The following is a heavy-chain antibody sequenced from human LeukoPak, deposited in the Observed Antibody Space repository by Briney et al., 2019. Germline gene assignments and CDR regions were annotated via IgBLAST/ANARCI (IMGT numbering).Heavy chain of an antibody. CDR1: GYTFTSYG. CDR3: ARDRRAVAGSGFDY. J-gene: IGHJ4*02. V-gene: IGHV1-18*01. Sequence: ASVKVSCKASGYTFTSYGISWVRQAPGRGLEWMGWISAYNGNTNYAQKLQGRVTMTTDTSTSTAYMELRSLRPDDTAVYYCARDRRAVAGSGFDYWGQGTLVTVSS. D-gene: IGHD6-19*01. CDR2: ISAYNGNT.